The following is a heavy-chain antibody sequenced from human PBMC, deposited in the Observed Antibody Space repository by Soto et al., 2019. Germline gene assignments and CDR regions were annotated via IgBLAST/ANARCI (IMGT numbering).Heavy chain of an antibody. J-gene: IGHJ4*02. CDR2: IGGSGDWT. CDR3: AKNKYIHYFFDF. V-gene: IGHV3-23*01. D-gene: IGHD1-1*01. Sequence: SLRLSCAASGFTFSNYAMSWVRQAPGKGLEWVSAIGGSGDWTYYADSVKGRFTISRDNSKNTLSLQMISLRAEDTAIYYCAKNKYIHYFFDFWGQGTLVTVSS. CDR1: GFTFSNYA.